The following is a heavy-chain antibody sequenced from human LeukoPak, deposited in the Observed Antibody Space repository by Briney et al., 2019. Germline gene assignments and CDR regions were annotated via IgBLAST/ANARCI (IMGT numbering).Heavy chain of an antibody. CDR1: GFTVSSNY. D-gene: IGHD6-19*01. CDR2: IYSGGST. V-gene: IGHV3-53*01. CDR3: ARVYSSGWFGYFDY. Sequence: GGSLRLSCAASGFTVSSNYMSWVRQAPGKGLEWVSVIYSGGSTYYADSVKGRFTISRDNSKNTLYLQMNSLRAEDTAVYYCARVYSSGWFGYFDYWGQGILVTVSS. J-gene: IGHJ4*02.